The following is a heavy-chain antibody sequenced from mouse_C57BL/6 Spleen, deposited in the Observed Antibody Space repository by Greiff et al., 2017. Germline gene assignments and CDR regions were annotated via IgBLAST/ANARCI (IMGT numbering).Heavy chain of an antibody. Sequence: VQLQQSGPELVKPGASVKFSCKASGYEFSSSWMNWVKQRPGKGLEWIGRIYPGDGDTKYTGKFKGKATLTADKSSSTAYMQLSSLASEDSAVSFCALRTVRFACWGNGPLVTVAA. CDR1: GYEFSSSW. CDR3: ALRTVRFAC. J-gene: IGHJ3*01. V-gene: IGHV1-82*01. CDR2: IYPGDGDT. D-gene: IGHD3-2*02.